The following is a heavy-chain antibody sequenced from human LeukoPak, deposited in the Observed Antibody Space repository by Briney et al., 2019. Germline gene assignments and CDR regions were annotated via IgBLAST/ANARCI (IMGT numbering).Heavy chain of an antibody. CDR1: GYTSTGYY. D-gene: IGHD6-13*01. V-gene: IGHV1-2*02. Sequence: ASVKVSCKASGYTSTGYYMHWVRQAPGQGLEWMGWINPNSGGTNYAQKFQGRVTMTRDTSISTAYMELSRLRSDDTAVYYCARVEGEYSSSWYDFNWFDPWGQGTLVTVSS. CDR3: ARVEGEYSSSWYDFNWFDP. CDR2: INPNSGGT. J-gene: IGHJ5*02.